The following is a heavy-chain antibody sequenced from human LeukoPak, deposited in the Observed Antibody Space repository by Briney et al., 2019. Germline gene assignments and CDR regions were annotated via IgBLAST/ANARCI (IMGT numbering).Heavy chain of an antibody. J-gene: IGHJ5*02. D-gene: IGHD3-22*01. Sequence: SETLSLTCAVYGGSFSGYYWSWTRQPPGKGLEWLREINQNGRNNYNPFLKGRVTIPVNTSKNQCFLKLSSLTAADPAVYYCARGVGIYYHTPGAQCFNPWGKGPLVTVS. CDR3: ARGVGIYYHTPGAQCFNP. V-gene: IGHV4-34*01. CDR1: GGSFSGYY. CDR2: INQNGRN.